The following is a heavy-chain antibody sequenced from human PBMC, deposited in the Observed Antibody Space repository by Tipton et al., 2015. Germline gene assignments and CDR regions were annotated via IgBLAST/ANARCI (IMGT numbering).Heavy chain of an antibody. CDR1: GGSMNYFY. CDR2: IYYSGST. CDR3: AGHYDFWSGYLDY. V-gene: IGHV4-59*12. Sequence: TLSLTCTVSGGSMNYFYWSWIRQPPGKGLEWIGYIYYSGSTNYNPSLKSRVTISVDTSKNQFSLKLSSVTAADTAVYYCAGHYDFWSGYLDYWGQGTLVTVSS. J-gene: IGHJ4*02. D-gene: IGHD3-3*01.